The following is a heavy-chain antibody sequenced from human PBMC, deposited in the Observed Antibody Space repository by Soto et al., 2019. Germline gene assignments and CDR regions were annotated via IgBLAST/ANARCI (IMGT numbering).Heavy chain of an antibody. CDR3: AREGGSETLQPSYNWFDT. Sequence: QVQLVQSGAEVKKPGASVKVSCKASGYTFTDYHIHWVRQAPGQGLEFMGWINANNGGAGSAQQFQGRVTVTRDTSITTVYMEPSNLRSDDTAVYYCAREGGSETLQPSYNWFDTWGQGTLVTVSS. V-gene: IGHV1-2*02. J-gene: IGHJ5*02. D-gene: IGHD6-25*01. CDR1: GYTFTDYH. CDR2: INANNGGA.